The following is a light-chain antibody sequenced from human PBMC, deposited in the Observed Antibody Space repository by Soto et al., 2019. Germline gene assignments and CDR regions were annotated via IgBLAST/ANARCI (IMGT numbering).Light chain of an antibody. CDR3: QQYDSSPIT. V-gene: IGKV3-20*01. CDR2: GAS. Sequence: EIVLTQSPGTLSLSPGESATLLCRASQFIHSRYLAWYRQKPGHAPSLLIYGASPRGTGIPGRFSGSGSGTDFPLPIPPPDPDDFVVYFCQQYDSSPITFGQGTRLEIK. J-gene: IGKJ5*01. CDR1: QFIHSRY.